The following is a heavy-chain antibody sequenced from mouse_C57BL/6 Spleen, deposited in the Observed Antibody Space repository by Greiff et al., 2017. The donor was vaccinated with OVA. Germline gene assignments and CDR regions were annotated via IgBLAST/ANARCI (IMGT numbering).Heavy chain of an antibody. Sequence: QVQLKQSGPGLVQPSQSLSITCTVSGFSLTSYGVHWVRQSPGKGLEWLGVIWSGGSTDCNAAFISRLSISKDNSKSQVFFKMNSLQADDTAIYYCARTASSGFLYYFDYWGQGTTLTVSS. CDR1: GFSLTSYG. J-gene: IGHJ2*01. V-gene: IGHV2-2*01. CDR3: ARTASSGFLYYFDY. CDR2: IWSGGST. D-gene: IGHD3-2*02.